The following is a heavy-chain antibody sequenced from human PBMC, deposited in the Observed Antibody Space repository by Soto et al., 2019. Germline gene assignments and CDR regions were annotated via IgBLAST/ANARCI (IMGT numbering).Heavy chain of an antibody. D-gene: IGHD3-9*01. CDR3: ASSHVLRYFDWLFNFDY. Sequence: SVKVSCKASGGTFSSYAISWVRQAPGQGLEWMGGIIPIFGTANYAQKFQGRVTITADESTSTAYMELSSLRSEDTAVYYCASSHVLRYFDWLFNFDYWGQGTLVTVSS. J-gene: IGHJ4*02. V-gene: IGHV1-69*13. CDR2: IIPIFGTA. CDR1: GGTFSSYA.